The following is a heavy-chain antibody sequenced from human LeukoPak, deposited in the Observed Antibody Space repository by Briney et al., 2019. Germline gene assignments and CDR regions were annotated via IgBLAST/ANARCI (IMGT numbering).Heavy chain of an antibody. V-gene: IGHV1-46*01. CDR2: INPSGGST. CDR3: ASPAFDI. J-gene: IGHJ3*02. Sequence: ASVKVSCKASGYTFTSYGISWVRQAPGQGLEWMGIINPSGGSTSYAQKFQGRVTMTRDTSTSTVYMELSSLRSEDTAVYYCASPAFDIWGQGTMVTVSS. CDR1: GYTFTSYG.